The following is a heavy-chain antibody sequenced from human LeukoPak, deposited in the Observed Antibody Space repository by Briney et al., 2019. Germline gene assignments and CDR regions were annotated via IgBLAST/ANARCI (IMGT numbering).Heavy chain of an antibody. V-gene: IGHV4-38-2*02. CDR1: GYSISSAYY. J-gene: IGHJ4*02. CDR2: IYHSGTS. Sequence: SETLSLTCTVPGYSISSAYYWGWIRQPPGRGLEWIGSIYHSGTSFYNPSLESRVTMSEDTSKNRFSLKLTSVTAADTVVYYCARGPPYGSGSYFDYWGQGTLVTVSS. CDR3: ARGPPYGSGSYFDY. D-gene: IGHD3-10*01.